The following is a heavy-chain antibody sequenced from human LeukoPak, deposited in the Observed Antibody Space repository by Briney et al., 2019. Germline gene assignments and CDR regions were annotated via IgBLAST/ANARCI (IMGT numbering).Heavy chain of an antibody. Sequence: AGGSKRLSCAASGFTFSSYSMNWLRQAPGKGLEWVSYISSSSSTIYYADSVKGRFTISRDNSKNTLYLQMNSLRAEDTAVYYCARRAGAYSHPYDYWGQGTLVTVSS. D-gene: IGHD4/OR15-4a*01. V-gene: IGHV3-48*01. J-gene: IGHJ4*02. CDR3: ARRAGAYSHPYDY. CDR1: GFTFSSYS. CDR2: ISSSSSTI.